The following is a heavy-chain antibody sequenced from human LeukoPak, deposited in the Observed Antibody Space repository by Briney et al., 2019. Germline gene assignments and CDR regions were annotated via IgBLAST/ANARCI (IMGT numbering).Heavy chain of an antibody. J-gene: IGHJ4*02. Sequence: SETLSLTCTVSGGSISSGDYYRSWIRQPPGKGLEWIGYIYYSGSTYYNPSLKSRVTISVDTSKNQFSLKLSSVTAADTAVYYCARAGNQLLYFPYFDYWGQGTLVTVSS. CDR2: IYYSGST. CDR1: GGSISSGDYY. D-gene: IGHD2-2*02. V-gene: IGHV4-30-4*01. CDR3: ARAGNQLLYFPYFDY.